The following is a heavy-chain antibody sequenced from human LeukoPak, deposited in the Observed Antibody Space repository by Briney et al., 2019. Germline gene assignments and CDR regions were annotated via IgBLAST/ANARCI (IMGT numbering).Heavy chain of an antibody. D-gene: IGHD3-10*01. CDR1: GFTVSSTY. J-gene: IGHJ4*02. CDR3: AKDSTLELLWFGELFN. CDR2: IYSGGST. V-gene: IGHV3-66*01. Sequence: GGSLRLSCAASGFTVSSTYMSWVRQAPGRGMGWVSVIYSGGSTYYADSVKGRFTISRDNSKNTLYLQMNSLRAEDTAVYYCAKDSTLELLWFGELFNWGQGTLVTVSS.